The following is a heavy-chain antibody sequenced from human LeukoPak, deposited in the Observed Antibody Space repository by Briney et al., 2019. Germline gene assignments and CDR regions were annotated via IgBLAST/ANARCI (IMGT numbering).Heavy chain of an antibody. D-gene: IGHD3-22*01. V-gene: IGHV3-23*01. CDR2: ISGSGGST. J-gene: IGHJ6*03. CDR3: AKLAGGCHSGYYHGCYYYYYMDV. Sequence: GGSLRLSCAASGFTFSSYAMSWVRQAPGKGLEWVSAISGSGGSTYYADSVKGRFTISRDNSKNTLYLQMNSLRAEDTAVYYCAKLAGGCHSGYYHGCYYYYYMDVWGKGTTVTVSS. CDR1: GFTFSSYA.